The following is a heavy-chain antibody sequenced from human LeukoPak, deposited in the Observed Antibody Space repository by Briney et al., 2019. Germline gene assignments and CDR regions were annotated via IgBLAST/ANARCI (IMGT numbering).Heavy chain of an antibody. CDR2: IYYSGNT. V-gene: IGHV4-39*01. CDR3: ARHDSSGPYNAFDI. Sequence: SETLSLTCTVSGVSISSSNSYWGWIRQPPGKGLEWIGSIYYSGNTYYNPSLKSRVTMSVDTSKNQFSLKLSSVTAADTAVYYCARHDSSGPYNAFDIWGQGTMVTVSS. J-gene: IGHJ3*02. D-gene: IGHD3-22*01. CDR1: GVSISSSNSY.